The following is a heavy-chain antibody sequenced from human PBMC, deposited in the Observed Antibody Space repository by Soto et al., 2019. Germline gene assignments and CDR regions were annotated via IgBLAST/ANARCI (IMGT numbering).Heavy chain of an antibody. J-gene: IGHJ4*02. V-gene: IGHV3-33*01. Sequence: GGSLRLSCAASGFTFSSYGMHWVRQAPGKGLEWVAVIWYDGSNKYYVDSVRGRFTISRDNSKNTLYLQMNSLRAEDTAVYYCARSSYYGSGSYFADYWGQGTLVPVSS. CDR1: GFTFSSYG. D-gene: IGHD3-10*01. CDR2: IWYDGSNK. CDR3: ARSSYYGSGSYFADY.